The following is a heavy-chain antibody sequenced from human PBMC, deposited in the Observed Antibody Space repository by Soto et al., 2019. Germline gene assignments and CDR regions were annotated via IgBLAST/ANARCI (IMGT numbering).Heavy chain of an antibody. CDR2: IYPGDSDT. V-gene: IGHV5-51*01. Sequence: GESLKISCKGSGYSFSSYWICCFLQMPVKGLEWMGIIYPGDSDTRYSPSFQGQVTISADKSISTAHLQWSSLKASDTAMYYCARHGEESSSFNFDYWGQGTLVTVSS. CDR1: GYSFSSYW. J-gene: IGHJ4*02. D-gene: IGHD6-13*01. CDR3: ARHGEESSSFNFDY.